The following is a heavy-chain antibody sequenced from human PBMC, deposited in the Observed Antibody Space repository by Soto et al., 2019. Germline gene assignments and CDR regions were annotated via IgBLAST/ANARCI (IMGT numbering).Heavy chain of an antibody. CDR2: MYNTGRT. D-gene: IGHD2-21*02. Sequence: QVRLQESGPGLVKPSETLSLTCTVSGGSISSYYWSWIRQPPGKGLEWIGYMYNTGRTIYNPSLKSRVPLSVDTSKNQFSLKLNSVTAADTAVYYCARDLWGYCGADCYPLDVWGQGTTVTVSS. CDR3: ARDLWGYCGADCYPLDV. V-gene: IGHV4-59*01. CDR1: GGSISSYY. J-gene: IGHJ6*02.